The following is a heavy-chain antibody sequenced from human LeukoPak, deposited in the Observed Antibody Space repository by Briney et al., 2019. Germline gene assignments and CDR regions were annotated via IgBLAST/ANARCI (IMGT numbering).Heavy chain of an antibody. CDR3: ASSVVVVAAKFRAADGMDV. D-gene: IGHD2-15*01. CDR2: IYTSGST. J-gene: IGHJ6*02. CDR1: GGSISTYY. V-gene: IGHV4-4*07. Sequence: SETLSPTCTVSGGSISTYYWSWIRQPAGKGLEWIGRIYTSGSTNYNPSLKSRVTMSLDTSKNQFSLKLSSVTAADTAVYYCASSVVVVAAKFRAADGMDVWGQGTTVTVSS.